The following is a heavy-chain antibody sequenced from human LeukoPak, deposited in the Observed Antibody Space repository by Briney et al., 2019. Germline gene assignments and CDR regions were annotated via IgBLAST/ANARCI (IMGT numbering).Heavy chain of an antibody. V-gene: IGHV4-38-2*02. J-gene: IGHJ4*02. Sequence: PSETLSLTCTVSGYSINSGYYWGWIRQPPGKGLEWIGSIYHSGNTYYNPSLKRRVTISVDTSKNQFSLKLTSVTAADTAVYYCAKVEYYDFSLDYWGQGTLVTVSS. D-gene: IGHD3-3*01. CDR3: AKVEYYDFSLDY. CDR1: GYSINSGYY. CDR2: IYHSGNT.